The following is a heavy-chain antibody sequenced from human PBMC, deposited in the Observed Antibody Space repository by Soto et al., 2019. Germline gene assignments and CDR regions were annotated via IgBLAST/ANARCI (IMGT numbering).Heavy chain of an antibody. CDR3: TTLGDTGTVRQYYYYYYGMDV. CDR2: IKSKTDGGTT. V-gene: IGHV3-15*07. J-gene: IGHJ6*02. D-gene: IGHD5-18*01. Sequence: PGGSLRLSCAASGFTFSNAWMNWVRQAPGKGLEWVGRIKSKTDGGTTDHAAPVKGRFTISRDDSKNTLYLQMNSLKTEDTAVYYCTTLGDTGTVRQYYYYYYGMDVWGQGTTVTVSS. CDR1: GFTFSNAW.